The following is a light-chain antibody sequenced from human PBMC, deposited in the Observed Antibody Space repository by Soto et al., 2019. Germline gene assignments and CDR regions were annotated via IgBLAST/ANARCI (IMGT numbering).Light chain of an antibody. CDR3: TSYTSSSTYV. J-gene: IGLJ1*01. Sequence: QAVVTQPASVSGSPGQSITISCTGTSSDVGGYTYVSWYQQRPGKAPKLIIFEVVNRPSGVSNRFSGSKSGNTASLTISGLQAEDGADYYCTSYTSSSTYVFGTGTKLTVL. CDR1: SSDVGGYTY. CDR2: EVV. V-gene: IGLV2-14*01.